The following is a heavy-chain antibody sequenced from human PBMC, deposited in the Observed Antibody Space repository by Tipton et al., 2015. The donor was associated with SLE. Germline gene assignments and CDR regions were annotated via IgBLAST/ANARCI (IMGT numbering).Heavy chain of an antibody. D-gene: IGHD5-18*01. V-gene: IGHV4-34*01. J-gene: IGHJ4*02. CDR3: ARGRVDTALGYFDY. CDR2: INHSGST. Sequence: TLSLTCAVYGGSFSGYYWSWIRQPPGKGLEWIGEINHSGSTNYNPSLKSRATIPVDTSKNQFSLKLSSVTAADTAVYYCARGRVDTALGYFDYWGQGTLVTVSS. CDR1: GGSFSGYY.